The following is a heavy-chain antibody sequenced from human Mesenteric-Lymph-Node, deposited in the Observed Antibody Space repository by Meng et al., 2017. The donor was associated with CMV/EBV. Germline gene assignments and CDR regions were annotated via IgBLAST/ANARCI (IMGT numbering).Heavy chain of an antibody. V-gene: IGHV3-74*01. CDR2: INSDGSST. CDR1: GFTFSSYW. J-gene: IGHJ6*02. Sequence: ASGFTFSSYWMHWDRQAPGKGLVWVSRINSDGSSTSYADSVKGRFTISRDNAKNTLYLQMNSLRAEDTAVYYCAREVVYYYYVMDVWGQGTTVTVSS. D-gene: IGHD2-2*01. CDR3: AREVVYYYYVMDV.